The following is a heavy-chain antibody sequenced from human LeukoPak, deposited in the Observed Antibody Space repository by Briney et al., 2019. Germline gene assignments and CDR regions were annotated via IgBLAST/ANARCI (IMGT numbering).Heavy chain of an antibody. CDR2: ISSSSSYI. CDR3: ARPRLYSSGCIYDY. J-gene: IGHJ4*02. D-gene: IGHD6-19*01. CDR1: GFTFSSYS. V-gene: IGHV3-21*01. Sequence: GGSLRHSCAASGFTFSSYSMNWVRQAPGKGLEWVSSISSSSSYIYYADSVKGRFTISRDNAKNSLYLQMNSLRAEDTAVYYCARPRLYSSGCIYDYWGQGTLVTVSS.